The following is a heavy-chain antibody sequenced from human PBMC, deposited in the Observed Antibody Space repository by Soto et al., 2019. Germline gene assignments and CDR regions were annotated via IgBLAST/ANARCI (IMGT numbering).Heavy chain of an antibody. V-gene: IGHV4-31*03. D-gene: IGHD2-2*01. J-gene: IGHJ5*02. CDR1: GDNISSGGYD. CDR2: IFYSGYN. CDR3: ARLNPIVVVPTPMGWFDT. Sequence: TLSLPGTVSGDNISSGGYDWSWIRQSPGKVLEWIGYIFYSGYNYYNPSLKSRLSMSVDTSKNQFSLRLTSVTAADTAVYFCARLNPIVVVPTPMGWFDTWGQGTLVTVSS.